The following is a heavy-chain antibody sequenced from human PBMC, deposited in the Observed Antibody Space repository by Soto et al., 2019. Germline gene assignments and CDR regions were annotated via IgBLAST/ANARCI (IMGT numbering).Heavy chain of an antibody. V-gene: IGHV1-18*01. CDR2: ISAYNGNT. J-gene: IGHJ4*01. CDR1: GYTFTSYG. D-gene: IGHD6-19*01. Sequence: ASVKVSCKASGYTFTSYGISWVRQAPGQGLEWMGWISAYNGNTNYAQKLQGRVTMTTDTSTSTAYMELRSLRSDDTAVYYCARAYRPYSSGWYIDYWGHGTLVTVSS. CDR3: ARAYRPYSSGWYIDY.